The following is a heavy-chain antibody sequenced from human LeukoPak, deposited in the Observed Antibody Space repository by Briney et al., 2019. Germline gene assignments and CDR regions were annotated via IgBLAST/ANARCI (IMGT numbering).Heavy chain of an antibody. CDR2: ISGSGGST. CDR3: AKDGTYYYILYAFDI. J-gene: IGHJ3*02. Sequence: GGSLRLSCAASGFTFSSYAMSWVRQAPGKGLEWVSAISGSGGSTYYADSVKGRFTISTDNSKNTLYLQMNSLRAEDTAVYYCAKDGTYYYILYAFDIWGQGTMVTVSS. V-gene: IGHV3-23*01. CDR1: GFTFSSYA. D-gene: IGHD3-9*01.